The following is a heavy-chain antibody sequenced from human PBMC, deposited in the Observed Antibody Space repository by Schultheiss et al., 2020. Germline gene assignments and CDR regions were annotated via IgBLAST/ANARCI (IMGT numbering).Heavy chain of an antibody. D-gene: IGHD1-26*01. CDR3: ARDLGATRIDY. J-gene: IGHJ4*02. Sequence: GASLKISCKASGYTFIAYYMHWVRQAPGQGLEWMGWINPNSGGTNYAQKFQGRVTMTRDTSISTAYMELSRLRAEDTAVYYCARDLGATRIDYWGQGTLVTVSS. CDR1: GYTFIAYY. CDR2: INPNSGGT. V-gene: IGHV1-2*02.